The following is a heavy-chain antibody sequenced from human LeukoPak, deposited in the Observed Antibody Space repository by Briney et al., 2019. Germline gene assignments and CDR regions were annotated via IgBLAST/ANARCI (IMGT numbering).Heavy chain of an antibody. CDR3: ARVLDSSTSRYQSLKY. V-gene: IGHV3-7*01. D-gene: IGHD2-2*01. CDR1: GFTFSSYW. Sequence: GGSLRLSCAASGFTFSSYWKNWVRRAPGKGLEWVANIKQDESEKYYVDSVKGRFTISRDNAKNSLYLQMNNLRAEDTAVYYCARVLDSSTSRYQSLKYWGQGTLVTVSS. J-gene: IGHJ1*01. CDR2: IKQDESEK.